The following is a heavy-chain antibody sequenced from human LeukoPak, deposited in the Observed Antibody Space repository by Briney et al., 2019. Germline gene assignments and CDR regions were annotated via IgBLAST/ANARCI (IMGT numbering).Heavy chain of an antibody. J-gene: IGHJ4*02. Sequence: AGGSLRLPCAASGFTFSSYGMHWVRQAPGKGLEWVAFIRYDGSNKYYADSVKGRFTISRDNSKNTLYLQMNSLRAEDTAVYYCARDQSAVAGPRGYYFDYWGQGTLVTVSS. D-gene: IGHD6-19*01. CDR2: IRYDGSNK. V-gene: IGHV3-30*02. CDR3: ARDQSAVAGPRGYYFDY. CDR1: GFTFSSYG.